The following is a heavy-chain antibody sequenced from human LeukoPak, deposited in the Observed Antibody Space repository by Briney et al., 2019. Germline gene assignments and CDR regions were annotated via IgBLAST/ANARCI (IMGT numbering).Heavy chain of an antibody. CDR2: IYHSGST. CDR1: GGSISSSSYY. V-gene: IGHV4-39*06. Sequence: SETLSLTCTVSGGSISSSSYYWGWIRQPPGKGLEWIGSIYHSGSTYYNPSLKSRVTISVDTSKNQFPLKLSSVTAADTAVYYCARNLTVPRHDAFDIWGQGTMVTVSS. D-gene: IGHD6-6*01. CDR3: ARNLTVPRHDAFDI. J-gene: IGHJ3*02.